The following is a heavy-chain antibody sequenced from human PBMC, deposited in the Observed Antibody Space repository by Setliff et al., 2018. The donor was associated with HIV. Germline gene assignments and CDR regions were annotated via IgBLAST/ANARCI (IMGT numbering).Heavy chain of an antibody. CDR1: GFTFSDFW. J-gene: IGHJ5*02. D-gene: IGHD2-8*01. CDR3: ARVLLRTNAVYGVVSNRFDP. CDR2: VSPDGSRN. Sequence: GGSLRLSCAASGFTFSDFWMHWVRQAPGKGLEWVASVSPDGSRNYCVGSLKGLCTASRDNAKSSLYLQMNSLRAEDTAVYYCARVLLRTNAVYGVVSNRFDPWGQGTLVTVSS. V-gene: IGHV3-7*03.